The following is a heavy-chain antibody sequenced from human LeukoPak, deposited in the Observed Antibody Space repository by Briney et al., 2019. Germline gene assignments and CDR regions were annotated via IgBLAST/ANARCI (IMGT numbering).Heavy chain of an antibody. D-gene: IGHD2-15*01. Sequence: GGSLRLSCAASGFTFSNFAMHWVRQAPGKGLEYVSAIRDNGGNTYYVNSVKGRFTISRDNSKNTLYLQMGSLRPEDMAVYYCARDGGGSPDYWGQGTLATVSS. J-gene: IGHJ4*02. V-gene: IGHV3-64*01. CDR2: IRDNGGNT. CDR1: GFTFSNFA. CDR3: ARDGGGSPDY.